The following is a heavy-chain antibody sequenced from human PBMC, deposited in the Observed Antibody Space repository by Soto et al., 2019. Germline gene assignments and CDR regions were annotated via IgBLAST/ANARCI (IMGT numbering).Heavy chain of an antibody. CDR1: GGSISSGDYY. D-gene: IGHD6-25*01. V-gene: IGHV4-30-4*01. Sequence: PSETLSLTCTVSGGSISSGDYYWSWIRQPPGKGLEWIGYIYYSGSTYYNPSLKSRVTISVDTSKNQFSLKLSSVTAADTAVYSSVPAVAGEVGDAPPPAGDYWGQGTLVTVSS. CDR2: IYYSGST. J-gene: IGHJ4*02. CDR3: VPAVAGEVGDAPPPAGDY.